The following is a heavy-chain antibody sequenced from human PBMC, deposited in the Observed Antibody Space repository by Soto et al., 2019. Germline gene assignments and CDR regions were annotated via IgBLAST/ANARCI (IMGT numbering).Heavy chain of an antibody. V-gene: IGHV4-39*01. CDR1: GGSISSSSYY. CDR3: ARLGTCSGGSCLLPFDY. D-gene: IGHD2-15*01. Sequence: SETLSLTCTVSGGSISSSSYYWGWIRQPPGKGLEWIGSIYYSGSTYYNPSLKSRVTISVDTSKNQFSLKLSSVTAADTAVYYCARLGTCSGGSCLLPFDYWGQGTLVTVSS. J-gene: IGHJ4*02. CDR2: IYYSGST.